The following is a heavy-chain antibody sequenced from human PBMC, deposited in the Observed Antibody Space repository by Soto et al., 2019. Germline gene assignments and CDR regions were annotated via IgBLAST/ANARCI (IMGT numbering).Heavy chain of an antibody. Sequence: QVQLVESGGGVVQPGRSLRLSCAASGFTFSSYGMHWVRPAPGKGLEGVAVISYDGSNKYYADSVKGRFTISRDNSKNTLYLQMNSRRAEDTAVYYCAKDRRKVVVAAPFDYWGQGTLVTVSS. CDR1: GFTFSSYG. CDR3: AKDRRKVVVAAPFDY. CDR2: ISYDGSNK. V-gene: IGHV3-30*18. D-gene: IGHD2-15*01. J-gene: IGHJ4*02.